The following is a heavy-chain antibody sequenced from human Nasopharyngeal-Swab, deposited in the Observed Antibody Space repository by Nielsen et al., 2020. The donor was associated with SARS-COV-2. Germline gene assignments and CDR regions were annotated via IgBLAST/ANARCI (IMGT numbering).Heavy chain of an antibody. J-gene: IGHJ4*02. V-gene: IGHV3-73*01. CDR3: TRCGGGCYSGRDY. CDR1: GFTFSDTA. D-gene: IGHD2-15*01. CDR2: VRSKGNNYAT. Sequence: GGSLRLSCAASGFTFSDTAINWVRQAHGKGLEGVGRVRSKGNNYATAYSASVKGRFIIFRDDPTNTAYLQMNSLKTEDTAMYYCTRCGGGCYSGRDYWGQGTLVTVSS.